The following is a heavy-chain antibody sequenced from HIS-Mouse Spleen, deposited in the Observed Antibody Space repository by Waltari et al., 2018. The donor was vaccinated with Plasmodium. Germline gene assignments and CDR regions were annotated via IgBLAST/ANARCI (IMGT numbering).Heavy chain of an antibody. Sequence: QVQLQQWGAGLLKPSETLSLTCAVYGGSFSGYYWSWIRQPPGKGLGWIGEINHSGSTNYNPSLQSRVTISVDTSKNQFSLKLSSVTAADTAGYYCARGLRGHYWYFDLWGRGTLVTVSS. J-gene: IGHJ2*01. V-gene: IGHV4-34*01. CDR1: GGSFSGYY. D-gene: IGHD3-10*01. CDR3: ARGLRGHYWYFDL. CDR2: INHSGST.